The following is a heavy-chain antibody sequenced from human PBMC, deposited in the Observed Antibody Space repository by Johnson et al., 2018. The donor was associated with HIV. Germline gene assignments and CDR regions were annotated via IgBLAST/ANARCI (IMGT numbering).Heavy chain of an antibody. CDR2: ISGSGGAV. J-gene: IGHJ3*02. D-gene: IGHD3-3*01. Sequence: VQLVESGGGVVQPGRSLRLSCAASGFIFGSYDMSWVRQTPGKGLEWVSSISGSGGAVYFADSVKGRFTISRDNSKNTMYLQMNSLRAEDTAIYYCAEFRGYYAPFDIWGQGTMVTVSS. CDR3: AEFRGYYAPFDI. V-gene: IGHV3-23*04. CDR1: GFIFGSYD.